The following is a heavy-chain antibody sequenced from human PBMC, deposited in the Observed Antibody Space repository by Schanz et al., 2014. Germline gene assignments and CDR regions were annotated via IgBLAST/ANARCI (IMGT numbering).Heavy chain of an antibody. CDR1: GGSMTTYY. CDR2: IHSSGST. J-gene: IGHJ4*02. D-gene: IGHD3-10*01. Sequence: QVQLQESGPGLMKPSETLSLTCIVSGGSMTTYYWSWIRQPAGKGLEWIGRIHSSGSTDYNPSLKSRVTISVDTSKNQFSLRLRSVSVADTAVYYCARGERSGFGELLDYWGQGTLVSVSS. V-gene: IGHV4-4*07. CDR3: ARGERSGFGELLDY.